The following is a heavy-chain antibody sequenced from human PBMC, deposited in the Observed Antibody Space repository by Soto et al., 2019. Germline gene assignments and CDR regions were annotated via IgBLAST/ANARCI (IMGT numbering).Heavy chain of an antibody. Sequence: KWLEWIGEINHSGSTNYNLSLKCRVAISVDTSKNQFSLKLSSVTAADTAVYYCASGRDYPRYSRSTPWGFASWGQGTLVIVIS. CDR3: ASGRDYPRYSRSTPWGFAS. CDR2: INHSGST. D-gene: IGHD6-6*01. V-gene: IGHV4-34*01. J-gene: IGHJ5*01.